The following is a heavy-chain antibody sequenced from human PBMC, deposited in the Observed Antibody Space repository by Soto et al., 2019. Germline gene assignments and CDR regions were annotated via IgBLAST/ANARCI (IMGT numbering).Heavy chain of an antibody. V-gene: IGHV3-30-3*01. J-gene: IGHJ3*02. CDR1: GFTFSSYA. CDR2: ISYDGSNK. Sequence: QVQLVASGGGVVQPGRSLRLSCAASGFTFSSYAMHWVRQAPGKGLEWVAVISYDGSNKYYADSVKGRFTISRDNSKNTLYLQMNSLRAEDTAVYYCARDFSGSIAVAGGAFDIWGQGTMVTVSS. CDR3: ARDFSGSIAVAGGAFDI. D-gene: IGHD6-19*01.